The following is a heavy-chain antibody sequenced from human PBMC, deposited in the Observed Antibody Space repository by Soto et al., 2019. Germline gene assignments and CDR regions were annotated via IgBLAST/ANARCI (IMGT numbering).Heavy chain of an antibody. D-gene: IGHD6-6*01. CDR2: INHSGST. CDR1: GGSFTGYN. CDR3: ERDSSSSSYGMDV. Sequence: QVPLHQWGAGLLKPSETLYLTCAVYGGSFTGYNWRWSGKPQGKGWEWIGEINHSGSTNYNPCLRSRVTIPVATSKNQFSLKRRSVTAADAAEYYCERDSSSSSYGMDVWGQGTTVTVSS. J-gene: IGHJ6*02. V-gene: IGHV4-34*01.